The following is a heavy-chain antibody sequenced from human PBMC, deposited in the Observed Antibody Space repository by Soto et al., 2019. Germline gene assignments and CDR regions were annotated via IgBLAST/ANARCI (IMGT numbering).Heavy chain of an antibody. J-gene: IGHJ3*02. CDR1: GVSISSYY. CDR2: IYYSGST. V-gene: IGHV4-59*08. CDR3: ARQFDYGGSDAFDI. Sequence: SETLSLTCTVSGVSISSYYWSWIRQPPGKGLEWIGYIYYSGSTNYNPSLKSRVTISVDTSKNQFSLKLSSVTAADTAVYYCARQFDYGGSDAFDIWGQGTMVTVSS. D-gene: IGHD4-17*01.